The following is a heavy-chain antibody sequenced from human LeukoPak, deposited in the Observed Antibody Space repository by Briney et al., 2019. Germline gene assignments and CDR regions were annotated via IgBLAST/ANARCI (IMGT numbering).Heavy chain of an antibody. CDR2: IIPVFGSA. V-gene: IGHV1-69*13. CDR1: GGTFSSYA. D-gene: IGHD3-22*01. J-gene: IGHJ4*02. CDR3: ARSRHSSGFDY. Sequence: ASVKVSCKASGGTFSSYAINWVRQAPGQGLEWMGGIIPVFGSANYAQKFQGRVTITADESTNTAYMELSSLRSEDTAVYYCARSRHSSGFDYWGQGTLVTVSS.